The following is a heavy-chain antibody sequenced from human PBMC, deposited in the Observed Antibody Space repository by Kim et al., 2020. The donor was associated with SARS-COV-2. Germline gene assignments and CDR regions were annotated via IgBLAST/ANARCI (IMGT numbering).Heavy chain of an antibody. CDR2: IYSGGST. V-gene: IGHV3-53*01. J-gene: IGHJ4*02. D-gene: IGHD3-22*01. CDR1: GFTVSSNY. CDR3: ARVEYYYDSSGPLGY. Sequence: GGSLRLSCAASGFTVSSNYMSWVRQAPGKGLEWVSVIYSGGSTYYADSVKGRFTISRDNSKNTLYLQMNSLRAEDTAVYYCARVEYYYDSSGPLGYRGQGTLVTVSS.